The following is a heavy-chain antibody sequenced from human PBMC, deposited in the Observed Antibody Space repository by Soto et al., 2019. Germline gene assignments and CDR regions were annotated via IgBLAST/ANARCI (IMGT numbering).Heavy chain of an antibody. V-gene: IGHV3-21*01. J-gene: IGHJ4*02. Sequence: SGWSLRLSCAASVFTFISYSMNWVRQAPGKGLEWVSSISSSSSYIYYADSVKGRFTISRDNAKNSLYLQMNSLRAEDTAVYYCARVDTAMVTPDFDYWGQGTLVTVSS. CDR3: ARVDTAMVTPDFDY. CDR1: VFTFISYS. CDR2: ISSSSSYI. D-gene: IGHD5-18*01.